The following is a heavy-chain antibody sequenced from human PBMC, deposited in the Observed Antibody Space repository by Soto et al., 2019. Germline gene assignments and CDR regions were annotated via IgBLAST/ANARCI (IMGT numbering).Heavy chain of an antibody. Sequence: SVKVSCKASGGTFSSYTISWVRQAPGQGLEWMGRIIPILGIANYAQKFQGRVTITADESTSTAYMELSSLRSDDTAVYYCARVGSSSSSENYYYYYYGMDVWGQGTTVTVS. D-gene: IGHD6-6*01. CDR1: GGTFSSYT. CDR3: ARVGSSSSSENYYYYYYGMDV. CDR2: IIPILGIA. J-gene: IGHJ6*02. V-gene: IGHV1-69*02.